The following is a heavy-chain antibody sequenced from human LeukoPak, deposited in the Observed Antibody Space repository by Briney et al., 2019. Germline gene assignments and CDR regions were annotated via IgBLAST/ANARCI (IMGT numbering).Heavy chain of an antibody. J-gene: IGHJ6*03. CDR3: AKAAVAGIRFYYYYMDV. V-gene: IGHV3-9*01. CDR2: ISWSSGII. D-gene: IGHD6-19*01. Sequence: GRSLRLSCAASGFIFDDHGMHWVRQAPGKGLEWVSGISWSSGIIGYADSVKGRFTISRDNAKNSLDLQMNSLRAEDTAVYYCAKAAVAGIRFYYYYMDVWGKGTTVTVSS. CDR1: GFIFDDHG.